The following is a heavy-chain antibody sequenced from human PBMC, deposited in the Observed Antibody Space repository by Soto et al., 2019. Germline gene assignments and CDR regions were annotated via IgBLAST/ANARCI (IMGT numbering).Heavy chain of an antibody. V-gene: IGHV5-51*01. CDR2: IYPGDSDT. D-gene: IGHD2-15*01. CDR3: ARLGDCSGGSCYSLSYYGMDV. J-gene: IGHJ6*02. Sequence: GESLKISCKGSGYSFTSYWIGWVRQMPGKGLEWMGIIYPGDSDTRYSPSFQGQVTISADKSISTAYLQWSSLKASDTAMYYCARLGDCSGGSCYSLSYYGMDVWGQGTTVTVSS. CDR1: GYSFTSYW.